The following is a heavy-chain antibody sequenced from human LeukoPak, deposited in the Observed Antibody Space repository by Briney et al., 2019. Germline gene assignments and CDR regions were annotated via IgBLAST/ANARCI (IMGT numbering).Heavy chain of an antibody. J-gene: IGHJ5*02. V-gene: IGHV4-34*01. Sequence: SETLSLTCAVYGGSFSGYYWSWIRQPPGKGLEWIGEINHSGSTNYNPSLKSRVTISVDTSKNQFSLKLSSVTAADTAVYYCARDRGFAAAGTNRFDPWGQGTLVTVSS. CDR2: INHSGST. CDR1: GGSFSGYY. CDR3: ARDRGFAAAGTNRFDP. D-gene: IGHD6-13*01.